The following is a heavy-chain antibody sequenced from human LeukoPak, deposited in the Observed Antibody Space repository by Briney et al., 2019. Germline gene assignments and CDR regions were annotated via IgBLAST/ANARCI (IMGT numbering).Heavy chain of an antibody. V-gene: IGHV4-34*01. Sequence: PSETLSLTCAVYGGSFSGYYWSWIRQPPGKGLEWIGEINHSGSTNYNPSLKSRVTISVDTSKNQFSLKLSSVTAADTAVYYCARGIALEITMIVVVTPAAFDIWGQGTMVTVSS. CDR1: GGSFSGYY. CDR2: INHSGST. J-gene: IGHJ3*02. CDR3: ARGIALEITMIVVVTPAAFDI. D-gene: IGHD3-22*01.